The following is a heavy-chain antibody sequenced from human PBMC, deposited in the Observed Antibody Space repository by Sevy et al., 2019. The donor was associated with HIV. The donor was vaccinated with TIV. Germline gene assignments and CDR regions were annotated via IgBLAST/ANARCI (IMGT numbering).Heavy chain of an antibody. Sequence: SETLSLTCTVSGGSISSKNYYWCWLRQPPGKGLEWIGSVYYSGSTYYNPSLKSRVTISVETSKNQFSLTLSSVTAAGTAVYYCARSPPWGNTWLYYFDNWGQGTLVTVSS. CDR1: GGSISSKNYY. CDR2: VYYSGST. V-gene: IGHV4-39*01. J-gene: IGHJ4*02. CDR3: ARSPPWGNTWLYYFDN. D-gene: IGHD6-13*01.